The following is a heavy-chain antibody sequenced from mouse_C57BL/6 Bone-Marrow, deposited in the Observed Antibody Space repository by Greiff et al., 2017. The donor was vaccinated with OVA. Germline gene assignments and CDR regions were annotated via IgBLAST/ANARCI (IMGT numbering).Heavy chain of an antibody. J-gene: IGHJ3*01. Sequence: EVQGVESGEGLVKPGGSLKLSCAASGFTFSSYAMSWVRQTPETRLEWVAYISSGGDYIYYADTVKGRFTISRDNARNTLYLQMSSLKSEDTAMYYCTRGNYVGTWFAYWGQGTLVTVSA. D-gene: IGHD2-1*01. CDR3: TRGNYVGTWFAY. V-gene: IGHV5-9-1*02. CDR1: GFTFSSYA. CDR2: ISSGGDYI.